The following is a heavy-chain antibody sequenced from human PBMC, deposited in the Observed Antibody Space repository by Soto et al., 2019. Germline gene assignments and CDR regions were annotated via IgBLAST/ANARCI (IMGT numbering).Heavy chain of an antibody. CDR3: ARGSTYAYDY. CDR1: GFTFSDYY. V-gene: IGHV3-11*01. CDR2: ISSRGTII. D-gene: IGHD3-16*01. Sequence: QVQLVESGGGLVKPGGSLRLSCAISGFTFSDYYMSWIRPAPGRGLEWVSYISSRGTIIYYADSVEGRFTISRDNAKNSLYLQMNSLRAEDTAVYYCARGSTYAYDYWGQGTLVTVSS. J-gene: IGHJ4*02.